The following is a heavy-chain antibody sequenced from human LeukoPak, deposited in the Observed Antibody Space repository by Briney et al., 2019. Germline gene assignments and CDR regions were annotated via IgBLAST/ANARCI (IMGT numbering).Heavy chain of an antibody. J-gene: IGHJ6*02. Sequence: GGSLRLSCAASGFTFSSYDMNWVRQAPGKGLERISYISSSLTTIYYADSVEGRFTISRDNAKNSLYLQMNSLRVEDTAVYYCARDWSGPGYYYGMDVWGQGTTVTVSS. D-gene: IGHD3-3*01. CDR2: ISSSLTTI. CDR1: GFTFSSYD. V-gene: IGHV3-48*04. CDR3: ARDWSGPGYYYGMDV.